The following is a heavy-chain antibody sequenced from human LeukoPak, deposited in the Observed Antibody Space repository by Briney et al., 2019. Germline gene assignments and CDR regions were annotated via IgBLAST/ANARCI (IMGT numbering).Heavy chain of an antibody. CDR2: IIPILGIA. D-gene: IGHD3-3*01. CDR1: GGTFSSYA. Sequence: SVKVSCKASGGTFSSYAISWVRQAPGQGLEWMGRIIPILGIANYAQKFQGRVTITADKSTSTAYMELSSLRSEDTAVYCCATLGDFWSGYYTGGYFDYWGQGTLVTVSS. CDR3: ATLGDFWSGYYTGGYFDY. J-gene: IGHJ4*02. V-gene: IGHV1-69*04.